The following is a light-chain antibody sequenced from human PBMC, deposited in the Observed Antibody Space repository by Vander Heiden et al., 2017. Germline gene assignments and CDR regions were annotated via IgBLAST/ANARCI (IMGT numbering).Light chain of an antibody. CDR2: KAS. V-gene: IGKV1-5*03. CDR1: QSISSW. Sequence: DIQITQSPSTLSASVGDRVTITCRASQSISSWLAWYQQKPGKPPKLLIYKASSLESGVPSRFSGSGSGTEFTLTSSSLQPDDFATYYCQQYNSYSHTFGQGTKLEIK. CDR3: QQYNSYSHT. J-gene: IGKJ2*01.